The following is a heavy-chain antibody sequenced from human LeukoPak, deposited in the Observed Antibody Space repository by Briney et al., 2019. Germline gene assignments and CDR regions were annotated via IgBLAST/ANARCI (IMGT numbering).Heavy chain of an antibody. V-gene: IGHV3-23*01. Sequence: GRSLRLSCVVSGLTFSSYSMSWVRQAPGKGLEWVSGISGSGGDTWYPDSVKGRFTISRDNSKNTLFLQMNSLRVEDTAMYYCAKDAAGPEYWGQGTRVTVSS. CDR3: AKDAAGPEY. D-gene: IGHD6-13*01. CDR1: GLTFSSYS. J-gene: IGHJ4*02. CDR2: ISGSGGDT.